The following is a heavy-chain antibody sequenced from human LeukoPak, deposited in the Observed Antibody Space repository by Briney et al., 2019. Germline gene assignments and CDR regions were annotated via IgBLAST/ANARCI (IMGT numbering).Heavy chain of an antibody. J-gene: IGHJ4*02. CDR2: ISSRSRTI. Sequence: GGSLTLSCAAPGFTFSSYSMNWVRQAPGKGLEWVSYISSRSRTIYYADSVKGRFTISRDNAKNSLYLQMNSLRVEDTAVYHCARGAGSSWYFYFDYWGQGTLVTVSS. CDR3: ARGAGSSWYFYFDY. CDR1: GFTFSSYS. V-gene: IGHV3-48*04. D-gene: IGHD6-13*01.